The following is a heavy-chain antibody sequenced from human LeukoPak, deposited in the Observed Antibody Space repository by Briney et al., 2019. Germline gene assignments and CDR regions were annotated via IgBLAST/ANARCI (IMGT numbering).Heavy chain of an antibody. Sequence: RTSETLSLTCAVYGGSFSGYYWSWIRQPPGKGLEWIGEINHSGSTNYNPSLKSRVTISVDSSKNQFSLKLSSVTAADTAVYYCASGSSGYYFDYWGQGTLVTVSS. J-gene: IGHJ4*02. D-gene: IGHD6-25*01. CDR1: GGSFSGYY. CDR3: ASGSSGYYFDY. CDR2: INHSGST. V-gene: IGHV4-34*01.